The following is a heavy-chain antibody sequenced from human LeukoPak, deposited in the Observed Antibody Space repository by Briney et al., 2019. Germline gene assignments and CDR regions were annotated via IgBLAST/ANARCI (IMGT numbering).Heavy chain of an antibody. Sequence: GGSLRLSCAASGFTFDDYGMSWVRQAPGKGLEWVSGINWNGGSTGYADSVKGRFTIFRDSAKNSLYLQVNSMRAEDTAFYYCARGGGYADYYMDVWGKGTTVTVSS. J-gene: IGHJ6*03. CDR3: ARGGGYADYYMDV. CDR1: GFTFDDYG. CDR2: INWNGGST. V-gene: IGHV3-20*04. D-gene: IGHD5-12*01.